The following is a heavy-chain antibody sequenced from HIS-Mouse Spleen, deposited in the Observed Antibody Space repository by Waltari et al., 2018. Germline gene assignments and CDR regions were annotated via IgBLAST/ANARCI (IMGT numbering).Heavy chain of an antibody. CDR1: GVSIRRSCYY. J-gene: IGHJ2*01. D-gene: IGHD6-13*01. Sequence: QLQLQESGPGLVKPSETLSLTCHVAGVSIRRSCYYWGWIRQPPGKGLGWIGSIYYSGSTYSTPSLKSRVTISVDTSKNQFSLKLSSVTAADTAVYYCAREIPYSSSWYDWYFDLWGRGTLVTVSS. CDR3: AREIPYSSSWYDWYFDL. CDR2: IYYSGST. V-gene: IGHV4-39*07.